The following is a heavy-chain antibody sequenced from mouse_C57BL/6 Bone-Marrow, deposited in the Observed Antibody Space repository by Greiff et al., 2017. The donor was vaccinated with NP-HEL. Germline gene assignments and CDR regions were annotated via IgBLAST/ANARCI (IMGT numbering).Heavy chain of an antibody. V-gene: IGHV5-4*01. CDR2: ISDGGSYT. CDR3: ATESFSLLRLQDYYAMAY. D-gene: IGHD1-2*01. Sequence: EVKLVESGGGLVKPGGSLKLSCAASGFTFSSYAMSWVRQTPEKRLEWVATISDGGSYTYYPDNVKGRYTFYRDNAKNTLYLQMSHLKSEDTAMYYCATESFSLLRLQDYYAMAYWGQGTSVTVSS. CDR1: GFTFSSYA. J-gene: IGHJ4*01.